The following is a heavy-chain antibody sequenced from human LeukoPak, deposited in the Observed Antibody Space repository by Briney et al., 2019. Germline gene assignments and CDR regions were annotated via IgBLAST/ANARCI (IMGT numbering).Heavy chain of an antibody. CDR2: ISPSGGST. CDR3: ARGGLPPYYYYGMDV. V-gene: IGHV1-46*01. Sequence: ASVKVSCKASGYTFTSYYMHWVRQAPGQGLEWMGIISPSGGSTSCAQKFQGRVTMTRDTSTSTVYMELSSLRSEDTAVYYYARGGLPPYYYYGMDVWGKGTTVTVSS. CDR1: GYTFTSYY. J-gene: IGHJ6*04.